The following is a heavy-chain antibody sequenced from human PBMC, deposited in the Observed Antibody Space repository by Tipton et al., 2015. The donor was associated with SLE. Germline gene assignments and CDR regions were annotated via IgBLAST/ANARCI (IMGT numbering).Heavy chain of an antibody. V-gene: IGHV6-1*01. CDR1: GVSVSSNTVA. J-gene: IGHJ3*01. CDR2: TYYRSKWYY. D-gene: IGHD2/OR15-2a*01. CDR3: ARGTFSAFDL. Sequence: GLVKPSQTLSLTCAISGVSVSSNTVAWNWIRQSPSSGLEWLGRTYYRSKWYYDYALSLKSRITINPDTSKNQFSLQLNSMTPEDTAVYYCARGTFSAFDLWGQGTLVTVSS.